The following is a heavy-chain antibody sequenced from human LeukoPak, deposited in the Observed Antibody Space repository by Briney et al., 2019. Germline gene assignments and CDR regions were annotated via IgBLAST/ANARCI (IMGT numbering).Heavy chain of an antibody. CDR2: IYYSGST. D-gene: IGHD3-3*01. Sequence: SQTLPLTCLFSLCFISRGGYYWSWLRQHPGKGLECIGYIYYSGSTYYNPYLKSRVTLSVDTSKNQFSLKLSSVTAADTAVYYCAREYDFWSGYFSHDAFDIWGQGTMVTVSS. CDR1: LCFISRGGYY. J-gene: IGHJ3*02. CDR3: AREYDFWSGYFSHDAFDI. V-gene: IGHV4-31*03.